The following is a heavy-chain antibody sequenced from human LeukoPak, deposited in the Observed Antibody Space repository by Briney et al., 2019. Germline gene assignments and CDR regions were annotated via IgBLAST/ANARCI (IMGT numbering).Heavy chain of an antibody. CDR2: INHSGST. D-gene: IGHD3-3*01. J-gene: IGHJ5*02. Sequence: SETLSLTCAVYGGSFSGYYWSWIRQPPGKGLEWIGEINHSGSTNYNPSLKSRVTISVDTSKNQSSLKLSSVTAADTAVYYCAGGRTYYDFWSAGRNWFDPWGQGTLVTVSS. CDR1: GGSFSGYY. V-gene: IGHV4-34*01. CDR3: AGGRTYYDFWSAGRNWFDP.